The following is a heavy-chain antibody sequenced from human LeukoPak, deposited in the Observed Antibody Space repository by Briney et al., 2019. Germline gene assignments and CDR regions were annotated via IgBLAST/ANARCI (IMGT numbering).Heavy chain of an antibody. CDR2: ISYDGSNK. J-gene: IGHJ4*02. Sequence: PGGSLRLSCAASGFTFSSYGMHWVRQAPGKGLEWVAVISYDGSNKYYADSVKGRFTISRDNSKNTLYLQMNSLRAEDTAVYYCARDLIVDGLGLDYWGQGTLVTVSS. V-gene: IGHV3-30*03. D-gene: IGHD2-21*01. CDR3: ARDLIVDGLGLDY. CDR1: GFTFSSYG.